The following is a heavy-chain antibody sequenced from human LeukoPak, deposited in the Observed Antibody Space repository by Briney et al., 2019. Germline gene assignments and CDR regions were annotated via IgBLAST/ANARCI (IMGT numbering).Heavy chain of an antibody. V-gene: IGHV3-30*02. J-gene: IGHJ6*03. CDR1: GFTFSSYG. Sequence: GGSLRLSCAASGFTFSSYGMHWVRQAPGKGLEWVAFIRYDGSNKYYADSVKGRFTISRDNSKNTLYLQMNSLRAEDTAVYYCAKGMFRITGTTTVSYYYYYMDVWGKGTTVTVSS. D-gene: IGHD1-7*01. CDR2: IRYDGSNK. CDR3: AKGMFRITGTTTVSYYYYYMDV.